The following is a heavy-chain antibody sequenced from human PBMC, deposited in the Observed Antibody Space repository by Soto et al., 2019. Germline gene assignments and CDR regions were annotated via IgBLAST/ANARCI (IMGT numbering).Heavy chain of an antibody. CDR2: IYYSGST. D-gene: IGHD6-13*01. Sequence: SETLSLTCTVSGGSISSSSYYWGWIRQPPGKGLEWIGSIYYSGSTYYNPSLKSRVTISVDTSKNQFSLKLSSVTAADTAVYYCARDSTGYSSSWYLHDAFDSWGQGTMVTVSS. CDR1: GGSISSSSYY. V-gene: IGHV4-39*07. J-gene: IGHJ3*02. CDR3: ARDSTGYSSSWYLHDAFDS.